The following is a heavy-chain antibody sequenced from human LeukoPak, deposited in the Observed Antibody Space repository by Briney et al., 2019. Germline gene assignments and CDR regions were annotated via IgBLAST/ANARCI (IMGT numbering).Heavy chain of an antibody. D-gene: IGHD2-2*01. Sequence: ASVKVSCKASGYTFTDYYMHWVRQAPGQGFEWMGWINPNDGDTNYAQKFQGRVTMTRDTSISTAHMEVSRLGSDDTAVYYCARANFLYCSSTTCLFDYWGQGTLVTVSS. CDR3: ARANFLYCSSTTCLFDY. CDR2: INPNDGDT. CDR1: GYTFTDYY. J-gene: IGHJ4*02. V-gene: IGHV1-2*02.